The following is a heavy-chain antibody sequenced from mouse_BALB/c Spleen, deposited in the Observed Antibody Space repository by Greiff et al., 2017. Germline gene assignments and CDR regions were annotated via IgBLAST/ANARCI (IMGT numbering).Heavy chain of an antibody. CDR1: GFTFSDYY. CDR3: ARDGGSSSFDD. D-gene: IGHD1-1*01. V-gene: IGHV5-4*02. Sequence: EVHLVESGGGLVKPGGSLKLSCAASGFTFSDYYMYWVRQTPEKRLEWVATISDGGSYTYYPDSVKGRFTISRDNAKNNLYLQMSSLKSEDTAMYYCARDGGSSSFDDWGQGTTLTVSS. CDR2: ISDGGSYT. J-gene: IGHJ2*01.